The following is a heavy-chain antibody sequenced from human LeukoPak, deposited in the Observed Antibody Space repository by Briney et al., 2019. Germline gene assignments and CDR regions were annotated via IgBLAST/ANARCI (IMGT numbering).Heavy chain of an antibody. V-gene: IGHV3-66*01. CDR1: GFTFSSYA. CDR3: ALTVYGSGSYWDY. D-gene: IGHD3-10*01. J-gene: IGHJ4*02. CDR2: IYSGGNT. Sequence: PGGSLRLSCAASGFTFSSYAMTWVRQAPGKGLEWVSVIYSGGNTYYADSVKGRFTISRDNSKNTLYLQMNSLRAEDTAVYYCALTVYGSGSYWDYWGQGTLVTVSS.